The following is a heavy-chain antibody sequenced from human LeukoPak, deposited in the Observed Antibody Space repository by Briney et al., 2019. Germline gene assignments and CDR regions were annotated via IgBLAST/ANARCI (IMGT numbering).Heavy chain of an antibody. Sequence: SETLSLTCAVSGYSISSGSYWGWIRQPPGKGLEWIGSIYHSGSTYYNPSLKSRVTISVDTSKNQFSLKLGSVTAADTAVYYCASLLRGGYPNWFDPWGQGTLVTVSS. CDR3: ASLLRGGYPNWFDP. V-gene: IGHV4-38-2*01. D-gene: IGHD3-22*01. CDR2: IYHSGST. J-gene: IGHJ5*02. CDR1: GYSISSGSY.